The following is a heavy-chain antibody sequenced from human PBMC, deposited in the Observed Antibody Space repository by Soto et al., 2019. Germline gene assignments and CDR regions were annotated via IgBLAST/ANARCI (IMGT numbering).Heavy chain of an antibody. J-gene: IGHJ5*02. V-gene: IGHV1-2*02. CDR1: GYTFADYY. CDR2: INPKSGGT. Sequence: QVQLVQSGAAVKQPGASVKVSCKASGYTFADYYIHWVRQAPGQGLEWMGWINPKSGGTIYAEKFQDRVTMTRDTSIKTAYMELSSLTSDDTAVYYCARVAGPNNWCDPWGQGTLVTVSS. CDR3: ARVAGPNNWCDP.